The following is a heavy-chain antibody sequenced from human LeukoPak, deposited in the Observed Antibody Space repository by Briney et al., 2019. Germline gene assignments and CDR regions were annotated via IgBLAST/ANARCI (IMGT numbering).Heavy chain of an antibody. CDR3: ANTVTFGGALRGD. J-gene: IGHJ4*02. D-gene: IGHD3-16*01. CDR1: GFTFSSYS. Sequence: GGSLRLSCAASGFTFSSYSMNWVRQAPGKGLEWVSYISSSSSTIYYADSVKGRFTISRDNAKNSLYLQMNSLRAEDTAVYYCANTVTFGGALRGDWGQGTLVTVSS. V-gene: IGHV3-48*01. CDR2: ISSSSSTI.